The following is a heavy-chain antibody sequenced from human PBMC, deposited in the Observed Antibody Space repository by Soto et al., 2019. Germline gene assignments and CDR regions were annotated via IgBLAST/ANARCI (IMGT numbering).Heavy chain of an antibody. J-gene: IGHJ6*02. CDR1: GGSISSGGYY. D-gene: IGHD6-13*01. CDR3: ARDHIAAAGSLYYYYGMDV. Sequence: QVQLQESGPGLVKPSQTLSLTCTVSGGSISSGGYYWSWIRQHPGKGLEWIGYIYYSGSTYYNPSLKIRVTISVDSSKNQFSLKLSSVTAADTAVYYCARDHIAAAGSLYYYYGMDVWGQGTTVTVSS. CDR2: IYYSGST. V-gene: IGHV4-31*03.